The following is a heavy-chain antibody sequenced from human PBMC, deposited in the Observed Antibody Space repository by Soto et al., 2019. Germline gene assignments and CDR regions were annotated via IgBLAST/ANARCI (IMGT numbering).Heavy chain of an antibody. D-gene: IGHD6-19*01. CDR1: GGTFSSYA. J-gene: IGHJ4*02. V-gene: IGHV1-69*13. CDR3: ARDRAYSSGWYVVDY. CDR2: IIPIFGTA. Sequence: GASVKVSCKASGGTFSSYAISWVRQAPGQGLEWMGGIIPIFGTANYAQKFQGRVTITADESTSTAYMELSSLRSEDTAVYYCARDRAYSSGWYVVDYWGQGTLVTVSS.